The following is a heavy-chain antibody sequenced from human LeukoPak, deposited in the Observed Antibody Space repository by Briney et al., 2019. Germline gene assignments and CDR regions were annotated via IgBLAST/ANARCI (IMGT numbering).Heavy chain of an antibody. CDR2: INPNNGAT. CDR3: ARARYSSSLLDGYLPNQDFDY. V-gene: IGHV1-2*02. J-gene: IGHJ4*02. CDR1: GSTFTGFY. D-gene: IGHD6-13*01. Sequence: ASVKVSCKASGSTFTGFYVQWVRQAPGQGLEWMGWINPNNGATNYSQKFQGRVSMTRDSSISTAHLDLSRLRSDDTAVYYCARARYSSSLLDGYLPNQDFDYWGQGTLVTVSS.